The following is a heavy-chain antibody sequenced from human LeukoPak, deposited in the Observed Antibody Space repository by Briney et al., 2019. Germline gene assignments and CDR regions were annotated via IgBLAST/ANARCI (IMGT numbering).Heavy chain of an antibody. CDR3: AGGPRWYNLDY. D-gene: IGHD1-14*01. V-gene: IGHV3-48*01. J-gene: IGHJ4*02. CDR1: GFPSEGYN. Sequence: GGSLRLSCVTSGFPSEGYNMHWVRQTPGKGLEWISYITAQSSTIFYADSVKGRFSISRDNAKNSLFLQMNTLRVEDTAVYFCAGGPRWYNLDYWGQGVLVAVSS. CDR2: ITAQSSTI.